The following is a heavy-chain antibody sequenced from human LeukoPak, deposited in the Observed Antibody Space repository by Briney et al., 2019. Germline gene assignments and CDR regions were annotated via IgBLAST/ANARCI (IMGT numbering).Heavy chain of an antibody. CDR1: GGSISSGGYY. J-gene: IGHJ2*01. D-gene: IGHD3-22*01. CDR2: IYYSGST. CDR3: ARDPRPNYDSSGYLFNWYFDL. Sequence: TLSLTCTVSGGSISSGGYYWSWIRQHPGKGLEWIGYIYYSGSTYYNPSLKSRVTISVDTSKNQFSLKLSSVTAADTAVYYCARDPRPNYDSSGYLFNWYFDLWGRGTLVTVSS. V-gene: IGHV4-31*03.